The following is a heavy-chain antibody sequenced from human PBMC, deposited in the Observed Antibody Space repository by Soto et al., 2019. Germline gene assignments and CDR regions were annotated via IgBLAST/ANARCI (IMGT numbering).Heavy chain of an antibody. Sequence: QVQLQESAPGLVKPSETLSLTCTVSGGSISSYYWSWIRQPPGKGLEWIGYIYYSGSTNYNPSLKSRVTISVDASKNQFPLKLSSVTAADTAVYYCARHGKGGTQRYFDRWGRGTLVTVSS. CDR3: ARHGKGGTQRYFDR. D-gene: IGHD2-15*01. CDR1: GGSISSYY. V-gene: IGHV4-59*08. CDR2: IYYSGST. J-gene: IGHJ2*01.